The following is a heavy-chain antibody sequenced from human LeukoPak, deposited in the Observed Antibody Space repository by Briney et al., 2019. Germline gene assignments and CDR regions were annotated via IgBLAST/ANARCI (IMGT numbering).Heavy chain of an antibody. CDR2: ISGSGGST. V-gene: IGHV3-23*01. CDR3: AKDLVIGTVVTPSAFDI. D-gene: IGHD4-23*01. Sequence: TGGSLRLSCAASGFTLSSYAMSWVRQAPGKGLEWVSAISGSGGSTYYADSVKGRFTISRDNSKNTLYLQMNSLRAEDTAVYYCAKDLVIGTVVTPSAFDIWGQGTMVTVSS. CDR1: GFTLSSYA. J-gene: IGHJ3*02.